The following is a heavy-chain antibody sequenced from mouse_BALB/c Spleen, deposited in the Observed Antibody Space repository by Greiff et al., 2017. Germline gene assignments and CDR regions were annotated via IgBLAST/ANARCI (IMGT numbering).Heavy chain of an antibody. CDR1: GYTFTSYW. CDR2: IYPGNSDT. CDR3: TTLGRFAY. J-gene: IGHJ3*01. V-gene: IGHV1-5*01. Sequence: VQLQQPGAELVKPGTSVKMSCKASGYTFTSYWMHWVKQRPGQGLEWIGAIYPGNSDTSYNQKFKGKAKLTAVTSTSTAYMELSSLTNEDSAVYYCTTLGRFAYWGQGTLVTVSA. D-gene: IGHD4-1*01.